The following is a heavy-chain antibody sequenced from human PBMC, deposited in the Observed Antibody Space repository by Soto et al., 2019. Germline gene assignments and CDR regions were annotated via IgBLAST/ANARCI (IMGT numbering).Heavy chain of an antibody. CDR2: ISVYNGNT. CDR1: AYPFTSYG. V-gene: IGHV1-18*01. Sequence: QVQLVQSGVEVKNPGASVRVSCKASAYPFTSYGISWVRQAPGQVLEWMGWISVYNGNTNYAREFQGRVTLTTDTSTRRGYMELRSMRADDTAGYYCASGFLSVVPYDCDGLDVWGQWTTVIVSS. D-gene: IGHD2-15*01. CDR3: ASGFLSVVPYDCDGLDV. J-gene: IGHJ6*02.